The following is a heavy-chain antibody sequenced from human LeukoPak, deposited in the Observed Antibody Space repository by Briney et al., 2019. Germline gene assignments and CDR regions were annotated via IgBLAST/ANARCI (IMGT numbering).Heavy chain of an antibody. D-gene: IGHD3-22*01. CDR2: IWYGGSNK. J-gene: IGHJ4*02. V-gene: IGHV3-33*08. CDR3: ARVALGYYYDSSGYPDY. Sequence: GGSLRLSCAASGFTFSSYGMHWVRQAPGKGLEWVAVIWYGGSNKYYADSVKGRFTISRDNSKNTLYLQMNSLRAEDTAVYYCARVALGYYYDSSGYPDYWGQGTLVTVSS. CDR1: GFTFSSYG.